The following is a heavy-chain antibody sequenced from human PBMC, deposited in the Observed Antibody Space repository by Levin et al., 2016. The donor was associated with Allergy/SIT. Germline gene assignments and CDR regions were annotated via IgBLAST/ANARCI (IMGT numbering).Heavy chain of an antibody. CDR2: ISGSGGST. J-gene: IGHJ6*02. D-gene: IGHD3-22*01. CDR3: ATYYYDSSGYSLYYYYGMDV. V-gene: IGHV3-23*01. Sequence: VRQAPGKGLEWVSAISGSGGSTYYADSVKGRFTISRDNSKNTLYLQMNSLRAEDTAVYYCATYYYDSSGYSLYYYYGMDVWGQGTTVTVSS.